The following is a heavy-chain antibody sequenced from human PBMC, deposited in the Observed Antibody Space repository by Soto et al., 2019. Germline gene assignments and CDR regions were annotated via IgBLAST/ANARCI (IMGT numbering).Heavy chain of an antibody. D-gene: IGHD6-13*01. CDR3: ARDRVASAGYYWYFDL. V-gene: IGHV3-53*01. CDR2: IYSGGST. J-gene: IGHJ2*01. CDR1: GFTVSSNY. Sequence: EVQLVESGGGLIQPGGSLRLSCAASGFTVSSNYMSWVRQAPGKGLEWVSVIYSGGSTYYADSVKGRFTISRDNSKNTLYLQMNSLIAEDTAVYYCARDRVASAGYYWYFDLWGRGTLVTVSS.